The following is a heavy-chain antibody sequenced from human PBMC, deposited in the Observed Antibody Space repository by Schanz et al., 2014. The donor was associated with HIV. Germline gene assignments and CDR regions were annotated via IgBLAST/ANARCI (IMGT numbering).Heavy chain of an antibody. CDR3: ARGNLAWCGGGSCYTRFQFFQV. CDR1: GYTFTASY. V-gene: IGHV1-69*01. D-gene: IGHD2-15*01. CDR2: IIPIFGTA. Sequence: QVQLVQSGAEVKKPGASVRVSCKASGYTFTASYIHWVRQAPGQGLEWMGGIIPIFGTANYAQKFQGRVTIIADESTSTAYMELSSLRSADTAMYYCARGNLAWCGGGSCYTRFQFFQVWGQGTLITVSS. J-gene: IGHJ1*01.